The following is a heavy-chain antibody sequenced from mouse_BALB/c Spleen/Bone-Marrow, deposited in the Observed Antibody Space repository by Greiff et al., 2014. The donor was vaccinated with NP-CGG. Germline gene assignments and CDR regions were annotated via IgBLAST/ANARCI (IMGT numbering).Heavy chain of an antibody. Sequence: EVMLVESGGGLVQPGGSLRLSCATSGFTFTDYYMSWVRQPPGKALEWLGFIRNKANGYTTEYSASVKGRFTISRDNSQSILYLQMNTLRAEDSATYYCARDRTTATLYWYFDVWGARTTVTVSS. V-gene: IGHV7-3*02. CDR2: IRNKANGYTT. CDR3: ARDRTTATLYWYFDV. J-gene: IGHJ1*01. D-gene: IGHD1-2*01. CDR1: GFTFTDYY.